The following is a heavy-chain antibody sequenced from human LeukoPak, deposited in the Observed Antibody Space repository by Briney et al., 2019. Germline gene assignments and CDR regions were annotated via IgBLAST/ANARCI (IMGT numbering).Heavy chain of an antibody. J-gene: IGHJ4*02. D-gene: IGHD6-19*01. Sequence: ASVKVSCKVSGYTLTELSMHWVRQAPGKGLEWMGGFDPEDGETIYAQKFQGRVTMTEDTSTDTAYMELSSPRSEDTAVYYCATILIAVAGTGDFDYWGQGTLVTVSS. CDR2: FDPEDGET. V-gene: IGHV1-24*01. CDR1: GYTLTELS. CDR3: ATILIAVAGTGDFDY.